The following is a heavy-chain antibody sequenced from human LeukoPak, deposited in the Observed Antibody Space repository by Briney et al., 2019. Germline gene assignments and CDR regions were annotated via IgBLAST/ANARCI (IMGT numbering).Heavy chain of an antibody. V-gene: IGHV4-38-2*02. D-gene: IGHD5-12*01. Sequence: SETLSLTCSVSGYSISSDYYWGWIRQPPGKGLEWIGSIFHSGSAFYTPSLTSRVTMSVDTSKNQFSLRLSSVTAADTAVYYCARAYRGRGYPIDYWGQGTLVTVSS. CDR1: GYSISSDYY. CDR2: IFHSGSA. CDR3: ARAYRGRGYPIDY. J-gene: IGHJ4*02.